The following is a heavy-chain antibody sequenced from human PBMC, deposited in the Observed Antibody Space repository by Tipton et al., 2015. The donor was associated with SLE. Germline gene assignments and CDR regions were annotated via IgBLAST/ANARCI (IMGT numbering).Heavy chain of an antibody. Sequence: SLRLSCAASGFTVSSNFMSWVRPAPGKGLGWVSVIYSGGSKYYPDSVKGQCTLPRDNSKNKLYLQMNSLRAEDTAVYYCARAMVRGEWYFDYWGQGTLVTVSS. CDR1: GFTVSSNF. CDR3: ARAMVRGEWYFDY. CDR2: IYSGGSK. V-gene: IGHV3-53*01. J-gene: IGHJ4*02. D-gene: IGHD3-10*01.